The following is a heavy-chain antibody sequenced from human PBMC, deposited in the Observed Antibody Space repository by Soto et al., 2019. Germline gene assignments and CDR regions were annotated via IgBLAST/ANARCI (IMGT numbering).Heavy chain of an antibody. CDR3: AKVLYASESFDSEEAPYGMDV. CDR1: GFPFSRYD. J-gene: IGHJ6*02. V-gene: IGHV3-33*06. Sequence: HPVGSLRLSCAASGFPFSRYDMHWVRQAPGKGLEWVAVLWFDGSNEYYADSVQGRFTISRDNSKNTLYLQMDSLRAEDTAVYYCAKVLYASESFDSEEAPYGMDVWGQGTTVTVSS. D-gene: IGHD3-10*01. CDR2: LWFDGSNE.